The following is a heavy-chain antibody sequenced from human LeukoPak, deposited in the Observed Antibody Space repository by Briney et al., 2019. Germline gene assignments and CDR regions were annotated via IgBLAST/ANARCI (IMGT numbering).Heavy chain of an antibody. CDR1: GGSMSGYY. CDR3: ARHPRASDPFDI. J-gene: IGHJ3*02. Sequence: PSETLSLTCAVSGGSMSGYYWSWIRQAPGKGLEWIGYIYSSGSTNYNPSLKSRVAISEDTSKNQFSLRLTSVTAADTAVYYCARHPRASDPFDIWGQGTIVTVSS. V-gene: IGHV4-4*09. CDR2: IYSSGST.